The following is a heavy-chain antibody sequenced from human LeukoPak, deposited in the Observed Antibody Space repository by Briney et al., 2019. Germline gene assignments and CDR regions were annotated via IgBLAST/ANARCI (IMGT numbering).Heavy chain of an antibody. CDR3: ARTTDILTGYSTDY. V-gene: IGHV4-39*07. Sequence: SETLSLTCTVSGGSISSSSYYWGWIRQPPGKGLEWIGSIYYSGSTYYNPSLKSRVTISVDTSKNQFSLKLSSVTAADTAVYYCARTTDILTGYSTDYWGQGTLVTVSS. D-gene: IGHD3-9*01. CDR1: GGSISSSSYY. J-gene: IGHJ4*02. CDR2: IYYSGST.